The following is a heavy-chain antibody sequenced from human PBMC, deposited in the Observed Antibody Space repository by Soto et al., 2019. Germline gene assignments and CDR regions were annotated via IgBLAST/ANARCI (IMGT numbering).Heavy chain of an antibody. J-gene: IGHJ4*02. Sequence: SETLSLTCTVSGGSISSYYWSWIRQPPGKGLEWIGYIYYSGSTNYNPSLKSRVTISVDTSKNQFSLKLSSVTAADTAVYYCARYRGGSFYFAYWGQGTLVTVSS. V-gene: IGHV4-59*01. CDR1: GGSISSYY. CDR2: IYYSGST. CDR3: ARYRGGSFYFAY. D-gene: IGHD1-26*01.